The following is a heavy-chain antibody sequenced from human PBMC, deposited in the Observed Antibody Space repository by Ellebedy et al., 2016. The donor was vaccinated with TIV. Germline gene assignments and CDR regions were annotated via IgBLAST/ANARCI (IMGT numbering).Heavy chain of an antibody. J-gene: IGHJ4*02. Sequence: GESLKISCAASGFTVSSIYMTWVRQAQAKGLEWVSVIHSGGSPGYADSVTDRFTISRDDSTNTLYLQMSSLRAEDTAVYYCARWVKGYWDFDYWGQGALVTVSS. CDR1: GFTVSSIY. D-gene: IGHD3-22*01. V-gene: IGHV3-53*01. CDR2: IHSGGSP. CDR3: ARWVKGYWDFDY.